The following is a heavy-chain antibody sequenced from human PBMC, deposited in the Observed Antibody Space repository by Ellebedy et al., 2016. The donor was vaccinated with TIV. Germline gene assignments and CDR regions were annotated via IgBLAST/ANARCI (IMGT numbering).Heavy chain of an antibody. J-gene: IGHJ4*02. Sequence: KVSCKGSGYSFTSYCIGWVRQMPGKGLEWMGIIYPGDSDTRYSPSFQGQVTISADKSISTAYLQWSSLKASDTAMYYCVRQDGDYLDYWGQGTLVTVSS. D-gene: IGHD4-17*01. CDR3: VRQDGDYLDY. V-gene: IGHV5-51*01. CDR1: GYSFTSYC. CDR2: IYPGDSDT.